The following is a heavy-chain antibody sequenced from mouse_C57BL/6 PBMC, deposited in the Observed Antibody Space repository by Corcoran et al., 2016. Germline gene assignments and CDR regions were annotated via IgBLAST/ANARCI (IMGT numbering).Heavy chain of an antibody. Sequence: QVQLQQSGAELARPGASVKLSCKASGYTFTSYGISWVKQRTGQGLEWIGEIYPRSGNTYYNEKFKGKATLTADKSSSTAYMELRSLTSEDSAVYFCARPGDYGSSFAYWGQGTLVTVSA. J-gene: IGHJ3*01. CDR2: IYPRSGNT. V-gene: IGHV1-81*01. CDR1: GYTFTSYG. CDR3: ARPGDYGSSFAY. D-gene: IGHD1-1*01.